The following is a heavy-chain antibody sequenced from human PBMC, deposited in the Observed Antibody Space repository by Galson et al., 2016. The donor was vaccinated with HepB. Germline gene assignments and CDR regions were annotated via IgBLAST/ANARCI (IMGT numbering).Heavy chain of an antibody. CDR2: INAGTGDT. CDR1: GYTFSTCA. Sequence: SVKVSCKASGYTFSTCAIHWVRQAPGQGLEWMGWINAGTGDTRYSQNFQGGVTITRDTSASTAYMELSSLRSEDTAVYYCACLREYPVWGQGTTVTVSS. J-gene: IGHJ6*02. V-gene: IGHV1-3*01. D-gene: IGHD2/OR15-2a*01. CDR3: ACLREYPV.